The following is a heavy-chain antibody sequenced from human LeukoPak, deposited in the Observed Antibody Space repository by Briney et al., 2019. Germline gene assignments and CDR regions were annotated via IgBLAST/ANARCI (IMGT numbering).Heavy chain of an antibody. V-gene: IGHV3-74*01. CDR1: GFTFSSYW. D-gene: IGHD6-6*01. Sequence: GSLRLSCAASGFTFSSYWMHWVRQAPGKGLVWVSRINSDGSSTSYADSVKGRFTISRDNAKNTLYLQMNSLRAEDTAVYYCARDLGYSSSSWENYYYYGMDVWGQGATVTVSS. CDR2: INSDGSST. CDR3: ARDLGYSSSSWENYYYYGMDV. J-gene: IGHJ6*02.